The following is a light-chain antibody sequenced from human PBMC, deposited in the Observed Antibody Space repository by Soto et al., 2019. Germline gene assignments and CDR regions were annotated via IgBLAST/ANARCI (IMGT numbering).Light chain of an antibody. CDR2: VAS. J-gene: IGKJ4*01. CDR3: QQSYSSRLT. CDR1: QNINRY. Sequence: DIQMTQSPSSLSASVGDRVTITCRASQNINRYLNWYQQKPGKAPKVLILVASSFESGVPSRFSGSGSGTDFTLTISSLQPEDFATYYCQQSYSSRLTFGGGTKVEIK. V-gene: IGKV1-39*01.